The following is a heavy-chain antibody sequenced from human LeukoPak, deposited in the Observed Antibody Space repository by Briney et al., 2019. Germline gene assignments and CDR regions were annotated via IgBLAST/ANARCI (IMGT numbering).Heavy chain of an antibody. CDR2: IKRTTDGGTT. V-gene: IGHV3-15*01. CDR3: TKWGGSGEFDY. CDR1: GFTFNSYA. D-gene: IGHD7-27*01. Sequence: GGSLRLSCSASGFTFNSYAMHWVRQAPGKGLEWVGRIKRTTDGGTTDYAAPVKGRFTISRDDSKNTLYLQMNSLKNEDSAVYYCTKWGGSGEFDYWGQGTLVTVSS. J-gene: IGHJ4*02.